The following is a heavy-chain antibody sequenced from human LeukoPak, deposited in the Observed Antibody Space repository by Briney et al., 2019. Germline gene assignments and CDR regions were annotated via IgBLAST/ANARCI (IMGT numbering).Heavy chain of an antibody. Sequence: PGGSLRLSCAASGFTFSIYGMHWVRQAPGKGLEWVAVISYDGSDKYYADSVKGRFTISRDNSKNTLYLQMNSLRTEDTAVYYCAKDGYPLGYCSSTSCPYYFNYWGQGTLVTVSS. CDR3: AKDGYPLGYCSSTSCPYYFNY. J-gene: IGHJ4*02. V-gene: IGHV3-30*18. CDR1: GFTFSIYG. CDR2: ISYDGSDK. D-gene: IGHD2-2*01.